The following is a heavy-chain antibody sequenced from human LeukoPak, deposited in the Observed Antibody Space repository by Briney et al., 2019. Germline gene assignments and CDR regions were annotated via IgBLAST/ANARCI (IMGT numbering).Heavy chain of an antibody. J-gene: IGHJ3*02. CDR3: AKGGYFNFEN. CDR2: ISRTGPT. CDR1: GFTFGRYD. V-gene: IGHV3-23*01. Sequence: GGSLRLSCAASGFTFGRYDMQLVRQAPGKGLEWVSGISRTGPTYYSDSVRGRFTISRDNSKDTLYLEMNSLRAEDTAVYYFAKGGYFNFENWGQGTMVPVSS. D-gene: IGHD2-2*03.